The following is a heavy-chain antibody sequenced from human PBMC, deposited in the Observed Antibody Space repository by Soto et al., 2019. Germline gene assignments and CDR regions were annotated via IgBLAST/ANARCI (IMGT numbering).Heavy chain of an antibody. CDR1: GFAFGNYP. CDR3: AKDRTMARGIRAFDI. J-gene: IGHJ3*02. V-gene: IGHV3-23*01. CDR2: ITGSGGMT. D-gene: IGHD3-10*01. Sequence: TGGSLRLSCVASGFAFGNYPMAWVRQTPGKGLQWISTITGSGGMTDYGDSVRGRFTVSIDHSKDTVHLQMTSLRADDTAVYYCAKDRTMARGIRAFDIWGQGTTVTVSS.